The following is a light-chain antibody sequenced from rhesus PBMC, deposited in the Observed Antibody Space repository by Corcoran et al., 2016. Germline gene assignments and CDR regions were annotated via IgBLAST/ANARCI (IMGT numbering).Light chain of an antibody. CDR3: QQYSSSPYS. V-gene: IGKV1-22*01. J-gene: IGKJ2*01. Sequence: DIQMTQSPSSLSASVGDTVTITCRASQSISSWLAWYQQKPGKAPKLLIYKASSLQSGVPSRFSGSGYGTVFTCTISSLPSEDFATYYCQQYSSSPYSFGQGTKVEIK. CDR1: QSISSW. CDR2: KAS.